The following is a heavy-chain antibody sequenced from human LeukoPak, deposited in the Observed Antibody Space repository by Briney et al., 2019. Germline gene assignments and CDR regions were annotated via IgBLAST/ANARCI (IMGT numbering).Heavy chain of an antibody. Sequence: GGSLRLSCAASGFTFSSYWMSWVRQAPGKGLEWVANIKQDGSEKYYVDSVKGRFTISRDNAKNSLYLQMNSLRAEDTAVYYCARDSWDYYGSGSYYRNCYYYGMDVWGKGTTVTVSS. CDR2: IKQDGSEK. D-gene: IGHD3-10*01. CDR3: ARDSWDYYGSGSYYRNCYYYGMDV. V-gene: IGHV3-7*03. CDR1: GFTFSSYW. J-gene: IGHJ6*04.